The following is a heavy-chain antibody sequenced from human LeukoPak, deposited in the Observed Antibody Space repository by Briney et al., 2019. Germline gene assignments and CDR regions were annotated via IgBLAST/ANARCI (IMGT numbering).Heavy chain of an antibody. V-gene: IGHV1-24*01. CDR2: FDPEDGET. J-gene: IGHJ6*02. Sequence: ASVKVSCKVSGYTLTELSMHWVRQAPGKGLEWMGGFDPEDGETIYAQKFQGRVTMIEDTSTDTAYMELSSLRSEDTAVYYCATTHRTLPDYYYYYGMDVWGQGTTVTVSS. D-gene: IGHD1-26*01. CDR1: GYTLTELS. CDR3: ATTHRTLPDYYYYYGMDV.